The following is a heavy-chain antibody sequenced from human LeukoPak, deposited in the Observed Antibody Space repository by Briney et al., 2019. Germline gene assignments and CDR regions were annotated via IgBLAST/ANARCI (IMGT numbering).Heavy chain of an antibody. D-gene: IGHD6-13*01. CDR3: AREIAAAGLDY. J-gene: IGHJ4*02. V-gene: IGHV4-34*09. CDR2: INHSGST. Sequence: SETLSLTCAVYGGSFSGYYWSWIRQPPGKGLEWIGEINHSGSTNYNPSLKSRVTISVDTSKNQFSLKLSSVTAADTAVYYCAREIAAAGLDYWGQGTLVTVPS. CDR1: GGSFSGYY.